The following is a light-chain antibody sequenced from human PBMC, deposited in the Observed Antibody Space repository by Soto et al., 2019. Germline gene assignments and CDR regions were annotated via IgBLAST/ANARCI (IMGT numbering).Light chain of an antibody. J-gene: IGLJ1*01. CDR1: SSDVGGYNY. CDR2: DVS. V-gene: IGLV2-14*01. CDR3: SSYTSRSTLVV. Sequence: QSALTQPASVSGSPGQSLTISCTGTSSDVGGYNYVSWYQQHPGKAPKLMIYDVSNRPSGVSNRFSGSKSGNTASLTISGLQAEDEADYYCSSYTSRSTLVVFGTGTKLTVL.